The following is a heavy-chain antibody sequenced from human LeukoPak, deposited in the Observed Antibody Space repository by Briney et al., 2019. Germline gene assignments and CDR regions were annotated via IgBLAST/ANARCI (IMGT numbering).Heavy chain of an antibody. D-gene: IGHD6-19*01. J-gene: IGHJ3*02. CDR2: INHSGST. V-gene: IGHV4-34*01. CDR3: ARTYRWRSSGWYGDAFDI. CDR1: GGSFSGYY. Sequence: PSETLSLTCAVYGGSFSGYYWSWIRQPPGKGLEWIGEINHSGSTNYNPSLKSRVTISVDTSKNQFSLKLSSVTAADTAVYYCARTYRWRSSGWYGDAFDIWGQGTMVTVSS.